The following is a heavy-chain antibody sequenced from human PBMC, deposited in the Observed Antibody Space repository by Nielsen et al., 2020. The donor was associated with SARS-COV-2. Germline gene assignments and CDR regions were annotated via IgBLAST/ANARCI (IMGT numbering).Heavy chain of an antibody. V-gene: IGHV1-2*06. J-gene: IGHJ5*02. CDR2: VNPNSGAT. D-gene: IGHD3-10*01. CDR1: GYTFTGHY. Sequence: ASVKVSCKASGYTFTGHYMHWMRQAPGQGPEWMGRVNPNSGATNYAQKFQGRVTLTRDTSINTTYMELNRLTSDDTAVYYCARVRSSSGIWLDPWGQGTLVVVSS. CDR3: ARVRSSSGIWLDP.